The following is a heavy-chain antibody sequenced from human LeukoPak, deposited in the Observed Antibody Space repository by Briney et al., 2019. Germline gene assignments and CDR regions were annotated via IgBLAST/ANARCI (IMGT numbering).Heavy chain of an antibody. CDR1: GFTFSSYW. V-gene: IGHV3-7*01. J-gene: IGHJ4*02. D-gene: IGHD3-9*01. CDR2: MNQGGSEK. CDR3: ARISFDRGFDY. Sequence: GGSLRLSCAASGFTFSSYWMSWVRQAPGKGLEWVANMNQGGSEKYYVDSVKGRFTISRDNAKNSLYLQMNSLRAEDTAVYYCARISFDRGFDYWGQGTLVTVSS.